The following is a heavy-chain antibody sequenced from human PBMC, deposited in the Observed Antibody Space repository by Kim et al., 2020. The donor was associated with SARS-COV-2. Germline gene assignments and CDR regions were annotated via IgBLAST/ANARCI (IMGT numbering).Heavy chain of an antibody. J-gene: IGHJ6*02. Sequence: GGSLRLSCAASGFTFSSYSMNWVRQAPGKGLEWVSSISSSSSYIYYADSVKGRFTISRDNAKNSLYLQMNSLRAEDTAVYYCARDRKGLELRPYYYYGMDGWGQGTTVTVSS. D-gene: IGHD1-7*01. V-gene: IGHV3-21*01. CDR3: ARDRKGLELRPYYYYGMDG. CDR1: GFTFSSYS. CDR2: ISSSSSYI.